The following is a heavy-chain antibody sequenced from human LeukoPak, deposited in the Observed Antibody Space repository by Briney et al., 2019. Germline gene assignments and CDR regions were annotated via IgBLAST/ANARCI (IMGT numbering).Heavy chain of an antibody. CDR2: INPNSGGT. Sequence: AAVTVSCTASGYTFTGYYMHWVGQARGQGMEWMGWINPNSGGTNYAQKFQGRVTITRETSISTAYMELSRLRSDDTAVYYCAREPSMGIDYWGQGTLVTVSS. J-gene: IGHJ4*02. V-gene: IGHV1-2*02. CDR3: AREPSMGIDY. CDR1: GYTFTGYY. D-gene: IGHD2/OR15-2a*01.